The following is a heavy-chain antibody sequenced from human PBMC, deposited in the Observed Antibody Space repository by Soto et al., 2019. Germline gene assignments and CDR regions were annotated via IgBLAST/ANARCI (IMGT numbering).Heavy chain of an antibody. V-gene: IGHV3-23*01. CDR3: TSEYSSSSGWYNWFDP. J-gene: IGHJ5*02. Sequence: PGGSLRLSCAASGFTFSSYAVSWVRQAPGKGLEWVSAISGSGGYIYYAASVKGRFTISRDDSKSIAYLQMNSLKTEDTAVYYCTSEYSSSSGWYNWFDPWGQGTLVTVSS. D-gene: IGHD6-6*01. CDR2: ISGSGGYI. CDR1: GFTFSSYA.